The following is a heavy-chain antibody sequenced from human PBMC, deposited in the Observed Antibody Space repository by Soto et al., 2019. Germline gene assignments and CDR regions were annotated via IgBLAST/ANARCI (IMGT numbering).Heavy chain of an antibody. CDR2: IKSKAKGGTT. Sequence: TGGALRLSCTASGFTFGDYAMSWVRQAPGEGVGWVGFIKSKAKGGTTEFDASVKGKFTISRDDSKNIAYLQMNSPKTEDTTKKYCVRDRDIVKVPGIWGQGKMVTVS. CDR3: VRDRDIVKVPGI. J-gene: IGHJ3*02. D-gene: IGHD2-15*01. V-gene: IGHV3-49*04. CDR1: GFTFGDYA.